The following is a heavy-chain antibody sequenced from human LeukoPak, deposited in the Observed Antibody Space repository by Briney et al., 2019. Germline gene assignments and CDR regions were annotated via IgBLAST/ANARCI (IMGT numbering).Heavy chain of an antibody. CDR2: ISSSSSYI. D-gene: IGHD2-2*01. V-gene: IGHV3-21*01. Sequence: PGGSLRLSCAASGFTFSSYSMNWVRQAPGKGLEWVSSISSSSSYIYYADSVKGRFTISRDNAKNSLYLQMNSLRAEDTAVYYCARDQRYCSSTSSLGHFDYWGQGTLVTVSS. J-gene: IGHJ4*02. CDR3: ARDQRYCSSTSSLGHFDY. CDR1: GFTFSSYS.